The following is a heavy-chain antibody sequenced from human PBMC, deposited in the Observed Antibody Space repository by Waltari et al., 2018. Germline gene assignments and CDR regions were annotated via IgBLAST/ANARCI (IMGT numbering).Heavy chain of an antibody. D-gene: IGHD6-6*01. CDR1: GFTFSSYS. J-gene: IGHJ6*02. Sequence: SGGGLVKPGGSLRLSCAASGFTFSSYSMNWVRQAPGKGLEWVSSISSSSSYIYYADSVKGRFTISRDNAKNSLYLQMNSLRAEDTAVYYCASWEEQLGSGMDVWGQGTTVTVSS. V-gene: IGHV3-21*01. CDR2: ISSSSSYI. CDR3: ASWEEQLGSGMDV.